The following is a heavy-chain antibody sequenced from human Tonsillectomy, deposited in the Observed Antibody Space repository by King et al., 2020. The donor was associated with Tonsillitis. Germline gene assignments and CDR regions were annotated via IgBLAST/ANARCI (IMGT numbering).Heavy chain of an antibody. V-gene: IGHV2-70*11. Sequence: TLKESGPALVKPTQTLTLTCSLSGFSLSTSGMCVSWIRQPPGKALEWLARIDWDDDKYYSTSLRTRLTISKDTSKNQVVLTMTNMDPVDTATYYWARFRGYTGSPVAAFDIWGQGTMVTVSS. D-gene: IGHD6-13*01. CDR2: IDWDDDK. CDR1: GFSLSTSGMC. CDR3: ARFRGYTGSPVAAFDI. J-gene: IGHJ3*02.